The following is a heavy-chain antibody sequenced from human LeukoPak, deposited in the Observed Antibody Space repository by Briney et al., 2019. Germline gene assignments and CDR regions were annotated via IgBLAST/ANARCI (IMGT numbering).Heavy chain of an antibody. CDR3: ARVFRKAGYNYDGFDI. J-gene: IGHJ3*02. CDR2: IYASGST. V-gene: IGHV4-61*02. Sequence: SETLSLTCTVSGGSISSGDYYWSWIRQPAGKGLEWIRRIYASGSTNYNPSLKSRVAISIDTSKNQFSLKLTSVTAADTALYYCARVFRKAGYNYDGFDIWGQGTMVTVSS. CDR1: GGSISSGDYY. D-gene: IGHD5-24*01.